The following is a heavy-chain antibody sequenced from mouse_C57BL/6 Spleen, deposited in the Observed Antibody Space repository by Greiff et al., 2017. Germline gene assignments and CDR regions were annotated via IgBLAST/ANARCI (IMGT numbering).Heavy chain of an antibody. CDR3: ARKRDSNDPYARDY. CDR1: GYTFTSYW. J-gene: IGHJ4*01. CDR2: IDPSDSYT. Sequence: QVQLQQPGAELVMPGASVKLSCKASGYTFTSYWMRWVKQRPGQGLEWIGEIDPSDSYTNYNQKFKGKSTLTVDKSSSTAYMQLSSLTSEDSAFYYCARKRDSNDPYARDYWGQGTSVTVSS. D-gene: IGHD2-12*01. V-gene: IGHV1-69*01.